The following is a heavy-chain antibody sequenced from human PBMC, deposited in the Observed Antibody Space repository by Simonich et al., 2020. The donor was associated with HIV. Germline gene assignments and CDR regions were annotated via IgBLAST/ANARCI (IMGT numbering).Heavy chain of an antibody. J-gene: IGHJ4*02. V-gene: IGHV3-21*01. CDR2: ISSNSIYI. CDR1: GFTFSSYS. CDR3: ARDGRKGSSTSCSDY. Sequence: EVQLVESGGGLVKPGGSLRLSCAASGFTFSSYSMNLFRQAPGKGLEWVSSISSNSIYIYYADSVKGRFTISRDNAKNSLYLKMNSLRAEDTAVYYCARDGRKGSSTSCSDYWGQGTLVTVSS. D-gene: IGHD2-2*01.